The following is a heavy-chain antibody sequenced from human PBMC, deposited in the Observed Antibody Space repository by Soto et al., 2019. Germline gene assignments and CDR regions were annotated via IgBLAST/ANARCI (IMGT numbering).Heavy chain of an antibody. CDR1: GYTFTSYG. V-gene: IGHV1-18*01. CDR3: AITSFFYSSGWYYFDF. CDR2: ISAYNGNT. D-gene: IGHD6-19*01. Sequence: ASVKVSCKASGYTFTSYGISWVRQAPGQGLEWMGWISAYNGNTNYAQKLQGRVTMTTDKSTSTAYMELSSLRSEDTAVYYCAITSFFYSSGWYYFDFWGQGTLVTVSS. J-gene: IGHJ4*02.